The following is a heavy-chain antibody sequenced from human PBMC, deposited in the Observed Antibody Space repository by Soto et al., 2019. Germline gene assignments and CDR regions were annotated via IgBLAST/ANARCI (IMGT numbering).Heavy chain of an antibody. CDR1: GGSISSYY. D-gene: IGHD2-15*01. CDR2: IFYSGST. CDR3: ARGYGGKGWGTFDI. V-gene: IGHV4-59*01. J-gene: IGHJ3*02. Sequence: QVQLQESGPGLVKPSETLSLTCTVSGGSISSYYWSWIRQPPGNGLEWIGYIFYSGSTNQNPSRKSRVTTAVDTSKNQPSLKLSSVTAADTAVYYCARGYGGKGWGTFDIWGQGTMVTVSS.